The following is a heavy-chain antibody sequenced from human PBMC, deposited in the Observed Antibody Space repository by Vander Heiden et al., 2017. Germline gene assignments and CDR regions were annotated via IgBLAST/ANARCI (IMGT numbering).Heavy chain of an antibody. CDR3: ARDPFSSTWYAAGQKRPVLYYYYDMDV. CDR1: GFTFSSYS. J-gene: IGHJ6*02. CDR2: ISSSSSTI. V-gene: IGHV3-48*02. D-gene: IGHD6-13*01. Sequence: LRLSCAASGFTFSSYSMHWVRQAPGKGLEWVSYISSSSSTIYYADSVKGRFTISRDNAKNSLFLQMNSLRDEDTALYYCARDPFSSTWYAAGQKRPVLYYYYDMDVWGQGTTVTVS.